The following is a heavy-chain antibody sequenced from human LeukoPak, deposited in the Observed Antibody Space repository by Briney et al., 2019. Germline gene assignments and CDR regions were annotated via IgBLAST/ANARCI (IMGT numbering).Heavy chain of an antibody. J-gene: IGHJ4*02. D-gene: IGHD2-15*01. CDR3: AREGYCSGGSCYSYSYYFDY. Sequence: ASVKVSRKASGYTFTSYGISWVRQAPGQGLEWMGWINAYNGNTNYAQKLQGRVTMTTDTSTSTAYMELRSLRSDDTAVYYCAREGYCSGGSCYSYSYYFDYWGQGTLVTVSS. V-gene: IGHV1-18*01. CDR1: GYTFTSYG. CDR2: INAYNGNT.